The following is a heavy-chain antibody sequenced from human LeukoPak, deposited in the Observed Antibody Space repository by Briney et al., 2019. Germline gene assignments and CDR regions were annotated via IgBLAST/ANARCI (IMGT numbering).Heavy chain of an antibody. CDR3: ARCYDDYDLNYLDY. D-gene: IGHD3-16*01. CDR2: IYHSGST. Sequence: SETLSLTCTVSGYSISSGYYWGWIRQPPGKGLEWIGSIYHSGSTYYNPSLKSRVTISVDTSKNQFSLKLSSVTAADTAVYYCARCYDDYDLNYLDYWGQGTLVTVSS. V-gene: IGHV4-38-2*02. J-gene: IGHJ4*02. CDR1: GYSISSGYY.